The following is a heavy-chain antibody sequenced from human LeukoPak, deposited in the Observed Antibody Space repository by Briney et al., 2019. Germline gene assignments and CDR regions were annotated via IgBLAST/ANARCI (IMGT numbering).Heavy chain of an antibody. J-gene: IGHJ4*02. Sequence: GGSLRLSCAAAGFTFSSYRMNWVRQAPGKGLEWVSYISSSSSSTIYYADSVKGRFTISRDNAKNSLYLQMNSLRDEDTAVYYCARAGSGSYFDYWGQGTLVTVSS. V-gene: IGHV3-48*02. D-gene: IGHD6-19*01. CDR1: GFTFSSYR. CDR2: ISSSSSSTI. CDR3: ARAGSGSYFDY.